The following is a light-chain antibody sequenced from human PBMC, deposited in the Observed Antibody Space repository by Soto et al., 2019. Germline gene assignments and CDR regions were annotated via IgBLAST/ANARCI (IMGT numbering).Light chain of an antibody. V-gene: IGKV3D-15*01. J-gene: IGKJ2*01. Sequence: EIVMTQSPATLSVSPGERATLSCRASQSVSSNLAWYQQKPGQAPRLLIYGASTRATGIPARFSGSGSGTAFTLTIISLQSEDVAVYYCQQYNNWPPYTFGQGTKLETK. CDR2: GAS. CDR3: QQYNNWPPYT. CDR1: QSVSSN.